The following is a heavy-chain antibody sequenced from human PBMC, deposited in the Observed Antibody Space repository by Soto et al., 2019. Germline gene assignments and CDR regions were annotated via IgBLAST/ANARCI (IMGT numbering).Heavy chain of an antibody. CDR2: IYYSGST. CDR3: ARVGPWVPYYYDSSPYTFENWFDP. Sequence: PSETLSLTCTVSGGSISIGGYYWSWIRQHPGKGLEWIGYIYYSGSTYYNPSLKSRVTISVDTSNNHVSLILNSVTAADTAVYYCARVGPWVPYYYDSSPYTFENWFDPWGQGTLVTVSS. CDR1: GGSISIGGYY. D-gene: IGHD3-22*01. J-gene: IGHJ5*02. V-gene: IGHV4-31*03.